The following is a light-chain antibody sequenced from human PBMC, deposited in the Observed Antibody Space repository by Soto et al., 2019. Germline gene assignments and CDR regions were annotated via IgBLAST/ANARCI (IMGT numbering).Light chain of an antibody. J-gene: IGLJ3*02. CDR1: NSNIGSYT. Sequence: QSVLTQPPSASGTPGQRVTISCSGRNSNIGSYTVNWYLQLPGTAPKLLIYSDNQRPSGVPDRFSGPKSGTSASLAISGLQSEDEADYYCATWDDSLNAWVFGGGTKVTVL. V-gene: IGLV1-44*01. CDR2: SDN. CDR3: ATWDDSLNAWV.